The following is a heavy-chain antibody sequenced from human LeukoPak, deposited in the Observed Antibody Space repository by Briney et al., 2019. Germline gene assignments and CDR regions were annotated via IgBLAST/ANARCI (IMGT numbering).Heavy chain of an antibody. CDR2: TYYRSKWYN. CDR3: ARDLQPITIFGVVIFSHAFDI. Sequence: SQTLSLTCAISGDSVSSNSAAWNWIRQSPSRGLEWLGRTYYRSKWYNDYAVSVKSRITINPDTSKNQFSLQLNSVTPEDTAVYYCARDLQPITIFGVVIFSHAFDIWGQGTMVTVSS. V-gene: IGHV6-1*01. J-gene: IGHJ3*02. D-gene: IGHD3-3*01. CDR1: GDSVSSNSAA.